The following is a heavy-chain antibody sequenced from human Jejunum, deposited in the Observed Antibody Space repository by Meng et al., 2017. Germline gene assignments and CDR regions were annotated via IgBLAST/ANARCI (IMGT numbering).Heavy chain of an antibody. CDR3: ARAAAGTGFGYFDR. CDR2: IDNIGST. Sequence: LRGSGPVLVRPSETPLPLSPVSGCLLHMRSFYWNWIRQPPGKGLEWIAYIDNIGSTKYTPSLKSRVIISVETSKNQFYLQMSSLTAADTAVYYCARAAAGTGFGYFDRWGRGTLVPVSS. CDR1: CLLHMRSFY. D-gene: IGHD6-19*01. J-gene: IGHJ2*01. V-gene: IGHV4-61*01.